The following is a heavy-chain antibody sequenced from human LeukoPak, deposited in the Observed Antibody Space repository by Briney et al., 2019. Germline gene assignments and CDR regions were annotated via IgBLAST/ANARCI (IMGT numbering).Heavy chain of an antibody. Sequence: PGGSLRLSCAASGFIFSSYSMNWVRQAPGQGLEWVSSISSSTSYIQYADSVKGRFTISRDNAKNSLYLQMNSLRAEDTAVYYCARVSQVDYGSILWGQGTMVTVSS. V-gene: IGHV3-21*01. CDR1: GFIFSSYS. D-gene: IGHD4/OR15-4a*01. CDR3: ARVSQVDYGSIL. J-gene: IGHJ3*01. CDR2: ISSSTSYI.